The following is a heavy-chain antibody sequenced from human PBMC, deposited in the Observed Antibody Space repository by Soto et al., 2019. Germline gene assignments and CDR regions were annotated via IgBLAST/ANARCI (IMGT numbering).Heavy chain of an antibody. CDR2: ISSSSSYI. D-gene: IGHD6-13*01. CDR3: ARERSSSLDY. J-gene: IGHJ4*02. CDR1: GFTFSSYS. V-gene: IGHV3-21*01. Sequence: GGSLRLSCAASGFTFSSYSMSWVRQAPGKGLEWVSSISSSSSYIYYADSVKGRFTISRDNAKNSLYLQMNSLGAEDTAVYYCARERSSSLDYWGPGTLVTVSS.